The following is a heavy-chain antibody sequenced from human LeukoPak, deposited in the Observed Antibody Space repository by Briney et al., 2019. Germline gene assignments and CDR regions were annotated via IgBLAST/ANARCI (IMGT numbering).Heavy chain of an antibody. J-gene: IGHJ4*02. CDR1: GGTFSSYA. Sequence: ASVKVSCKASGGTFSSYAISWVRQAPGQGLEWMGGIIPILGTANYAQKFQGRVTITADESTSTAYMELSSLRSEDTAVYYCARAVRHMVATMIFDYWGQGTLVTVSS. V-gene: IGHV1-69*13. D-gene: IGHD5-12*01. CDR3: ARAVRHMVATMIFDY. CDR2: IIPILGTA.